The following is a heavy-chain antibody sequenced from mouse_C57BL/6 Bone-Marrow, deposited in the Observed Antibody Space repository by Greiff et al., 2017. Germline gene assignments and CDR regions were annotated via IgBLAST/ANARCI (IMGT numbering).Heavy chain of an antibody. CDR1: GYSCRSSW. CDR2: IYPGDGDT. Sequence: QVQLQQSGPGRLNPRAPGKISCKASGYSCRSSWMHWAKQGPGKGLEWIGRIYPGDGDTNYNGKFKGKATLTADKSSSTAYMQLSSLTSEDSAVYFCASITRVVRSFDAWGTGTTGT. D-gene: IGHD1-1*01. CDR3: ASITRVVRSFDA. V-gene: IGHV1-82*01. J-gene: IGHJ1*03.